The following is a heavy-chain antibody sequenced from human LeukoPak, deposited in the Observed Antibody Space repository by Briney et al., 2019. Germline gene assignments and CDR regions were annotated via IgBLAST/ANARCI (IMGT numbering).Heavy chain of an antibody. CDR2: IRYDGSDK. V-gene: IGHV3-30*02. J-gene: IGHJ4*02. CDR3: AKASGQAGYCSSTSCHYTFDY. CDR1: GFTLSSFS. Sequence: GGSLRLSCAASGFTLSSFSMNWVRQAPGKGLEWVAFIRYDGSDKYYADSVKGRFTVSRDNSKNTLYLQMNSLRAEGTTVYYCAKASGQAGYCSSTSCHYTFDYWGQGTLVTVSS. D-gene: IGHD2-2*01.